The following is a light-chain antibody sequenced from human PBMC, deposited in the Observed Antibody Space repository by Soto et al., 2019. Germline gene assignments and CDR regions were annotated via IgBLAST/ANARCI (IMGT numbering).Light chain of an antibody. CDR3: HQYDKAPQT. J-gene: IGKJ2*01. CDR1: QYMTRTY. CDR2: AAS. Sequence: EIVLMQSPGTLSLSPGERATLSCRASQYMTRTYIAWYQQKPGQAPRLLIYAASNRATGIPDKFSGSGSGADYSLTISILEPEDSEVYYCHQYDKAPQTFGQGTKVEIK. V-gene: IGKV3-20*01.